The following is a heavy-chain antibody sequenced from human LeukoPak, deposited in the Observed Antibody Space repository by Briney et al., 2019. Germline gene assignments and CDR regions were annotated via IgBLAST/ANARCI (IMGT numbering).Heavy chain of an antibody. D-gene: IGHD7-27*01. Sequence: GGSLRLSCAASGFTFSNYDMRWIRRAPGKGLEWVSSISGSGGSTYYADSVKGRFTISRDNSKNTLYLQMDSLRAEDTAVYYCAPNRANWGSEGGQGTLVTVSS. CDR2: ISGSGGST. CDR3: APNRANWGSE. V-gene: IGHV3-23*01. J-gene: IGHJ4*02. CDR1: GFTFSNYD.